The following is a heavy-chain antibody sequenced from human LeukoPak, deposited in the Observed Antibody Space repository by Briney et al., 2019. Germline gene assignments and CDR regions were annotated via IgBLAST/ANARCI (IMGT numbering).Heavy chain of an antibody. D-gene: IGHD1-14*01. V-gene: IGHV1-18*01. CDR3: ARAESMALYFLY. J-gene: IGHJ1*01. CDR2: VSTYNGDT. Sequence: GASVKVSCKASSYTFTDFGFTWVRQAPGQGLEWMGWVSTYNGDTDYAKKFQDRVTMTTESSTQTTFMELRNLRSDDTAVYYCARAESMALYFLYWGQGTLVSVSS. CDR1: SYTFTDFG.